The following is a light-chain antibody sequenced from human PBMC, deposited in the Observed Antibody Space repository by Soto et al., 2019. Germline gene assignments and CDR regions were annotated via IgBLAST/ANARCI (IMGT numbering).Light chain of an antibody. J-gene: IGKJ5*01. V-gene: IGKV3D-20*02. CDR3: QQRHMWPIT. Sequence: ESVLPQSTGTLSLSPGERATLSCMASQSVSNNYLAWYQQKPGQAPRLLIYGASNRATGIPDRFSGSGSGTDFTLTISDVQPEDSAVYYCQQRHMWPITFGQGTRL. CDR1: QSVSNNY. CDR2: GAS.